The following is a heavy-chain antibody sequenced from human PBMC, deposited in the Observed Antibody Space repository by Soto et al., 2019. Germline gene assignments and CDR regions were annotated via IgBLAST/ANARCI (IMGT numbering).Heavy chain of an antibody. V-gene: IGHV3-64*01. CDR2: ISSNGGST. CDR3: ARVIPAAGSDF. J-gene: IGHJ4*02. D-gene: IGHD6-13*01. CDR1: GFTFSNYA. Sequence: GGSLRLSCAASGFTFSNYAMHWVRQAPGKGLEYVSAISSNGGSTYYANSVKGRFTISRDNSKNTLYLQMGSLRAEDMAVYYCARVIPAAGSDFWGQGTLVTVSS.